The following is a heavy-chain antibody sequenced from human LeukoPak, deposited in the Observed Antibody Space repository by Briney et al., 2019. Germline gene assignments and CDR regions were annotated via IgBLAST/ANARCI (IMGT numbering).Heavy chain of an antibody. CDR3: ARVRLQPRTLLDDAFDL. CDR1: GFTFSSYS. D-gene: IGHD1-14*01. V-gene: IGHV3-21*04. J-gene: IGHJ3*01. CDR2: ISTSSSYI. Sequence: PGGSLRLSCAASGFTFSSYSMNWVRQAPGKGLEWVSCISTSSSYIYYADSVKGRFTISRDNAKNSLYLQMNSLRAEDTAVYYCARVRLQPRTLLDDAFDLWGQGTMVTVSS.